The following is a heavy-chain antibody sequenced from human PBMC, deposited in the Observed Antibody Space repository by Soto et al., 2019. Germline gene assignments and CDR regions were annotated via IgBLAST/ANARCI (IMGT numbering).Heavy chain of an antibody. CDR3: ARGSRQQRTPNWFDP. CDR2: IIPIFGTA. J-gene: IGHJ5*02. CDR1: GGTFSSYA. V-gene: IGHV1-69*06. Sequence: ASVKVSCKASGGTFSSYAISWVRQAPGQGLEWMGGIIPIFGTANCAQKFQGRVTITADKSTSTAYMELSSLRSEDTAVYYCARGSRQQRTPNWFDPWGQGTLVTVSS. D-gene: IGHD6-13*01.